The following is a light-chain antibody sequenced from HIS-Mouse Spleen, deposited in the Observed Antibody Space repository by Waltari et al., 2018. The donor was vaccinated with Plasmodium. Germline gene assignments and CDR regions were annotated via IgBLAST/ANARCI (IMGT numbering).Light chain of an antibody. CDR3: NSRDSSGNHLV. CDR1: SLRSYY. Sequence: SSELTQDPAVSVALGQTVRITCQGASLRSYYASWYQQTPGQAPVLVIYGKNNRPSGIPDRFSGSSSGNTASLTITGAQAEDEADYYCNSRDSSGNHLVFGGGTKLTVL. CDR2: GKN. J-gene: IGLJ2*01. V-gene: IGLV3-19*01.